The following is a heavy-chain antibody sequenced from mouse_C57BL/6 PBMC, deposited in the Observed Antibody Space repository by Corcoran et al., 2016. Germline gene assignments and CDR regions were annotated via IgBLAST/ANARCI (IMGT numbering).Heavy chain of an antibody. D-gene: IGHD1-1*01. V-gene: IGHV1-19*01. CDR3: ARSDYYGRSYGYFDV. J-gene: IGHJ1*03. Sequence: EVQLQQSGPVLVKPGASVKMSCKASGYTFTDYYMNWVKQSHGKSLEWIGVINPYNGGTSYNQKFKGKATLTVDKSSSTAYMQLSSLTSEDSAVYFCARSDYYGRSYGYFDVWGTGTTVTVSS. CDR1: GYTFTDYY. CDR2: INPYNGGT.